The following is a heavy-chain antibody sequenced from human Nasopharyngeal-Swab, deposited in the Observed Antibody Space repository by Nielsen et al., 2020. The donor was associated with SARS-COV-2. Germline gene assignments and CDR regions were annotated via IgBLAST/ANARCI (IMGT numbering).Heavy chain of an antibody. J-gene: IGHJ4*02. CDR2: ISNSASSI. Sequence: WIRQPPGKGLVWVSFISNSASSIYYADSVKGRFTVSRDNAKNSLYLQMNSLRAEDTALYYCARLAARDILFDSWGQGTLVTVSS. V-gene: IGHV3-48*03. CDR3: ARLAARDILFDS. D-gene: IGHD2-15*01.